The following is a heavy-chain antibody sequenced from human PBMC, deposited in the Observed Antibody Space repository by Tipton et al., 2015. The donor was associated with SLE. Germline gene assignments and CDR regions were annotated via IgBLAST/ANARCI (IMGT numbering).Heavy chain of an antibody. V-gene: IGHV4-34*01. Sequence: TLSLTCAVYGESFSGYYWNWIRQPPGKGLEWIGEINHSGSTNYNPSLKSRVTISVDTSKNQFSLKLSSVTAADTAVYYCARDPRRDIAAAGVPRYWGQGTLVTVSS. CDR1: GESFSGYY. CDR3: ARDPRRDIAAAGVPRY. J-gene: IGHJ4*02. CDR2: INHSGST. D-gene: IGHD6-13*01.